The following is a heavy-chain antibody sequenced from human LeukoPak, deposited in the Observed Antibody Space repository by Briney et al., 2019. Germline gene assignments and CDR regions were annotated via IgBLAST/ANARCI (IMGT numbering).Heavy chain of an antibody. D-gene: IGHD1-7*01. J-gene: IGHJ4*02. CDR2: IYYSGST. CDR1: GGSISSSSYY. CDR3: ARGSTELELTPASFDY. Sequence: SETLSLTCTVSGGSISSSSYYWGWIRQPPGKGLEWIGSIYYSGSTYYNPSLKSRVTISVDTSKNQFSLKLSSVTAADTAVYYCARGSTELELTPASFDYWGQGTLVTVSS. V-gene: IGHV4-39*07.